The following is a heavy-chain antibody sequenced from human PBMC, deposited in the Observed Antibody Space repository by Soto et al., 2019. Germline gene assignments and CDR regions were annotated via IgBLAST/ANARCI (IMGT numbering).Heavy chain of an antibody. D-gene: IGHD3-9*01. V-gene: IGHV3-64D*06. J-gene: IGHJ4*02. CDR2: VADNGAST. CDR1: GFTFSNYP. Sequence: PGGSLRLSCSASGFTFSNYPMHWARHAPGKGLEFVSSVADNGASTYYAVSVKGRFTISRDNSKNTLYLQMSSLRVEDMSVYYCVRRAPHFDWGWGYDYWGQGTLVTVSS. CDR3: VRRAPHFDWGWGYDY.